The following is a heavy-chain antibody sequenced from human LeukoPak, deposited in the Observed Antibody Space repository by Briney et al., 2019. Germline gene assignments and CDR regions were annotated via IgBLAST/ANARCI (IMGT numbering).Heavy chain of an antibody. J-gene: IGHJ4*02. CDR2: INWSGGST. D-gene: IGHD2-2*01. CDR3: ARAPITSPFYFDN. Sequence: GGSLRLSCTASGFAFDEHGMSWVRQVPGKGLEWVSGINWSGGSTGYADPLRGRFTISRDNAKNSLYLQMDSLRAEDTALYYCARAPITSPFYFDNWGQGTLVTVSS. V-gene: IGHV3-20*04. CDR1: GFAFDEHG.